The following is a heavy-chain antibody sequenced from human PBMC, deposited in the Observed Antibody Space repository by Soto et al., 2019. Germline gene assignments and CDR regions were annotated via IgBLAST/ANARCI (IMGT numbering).Heavy chain of an antibody. D-gene: IGHD4-17*01. CDR3: AHRTTTVTWWFDP. CDR1: GFSLTTSGVG. CDR2: IYWDDDK. V-gene: IGHV2-5*02. J-gene: IGHJ5*02. Sequence: QITLKESGPTLVKPTQTLTLTCTFSGFSLTTSGVGVGWIRQPPGKALEWLALIYWDDDKRYSPSLNSRLTTTTDTSKTQLVLTMTNMDPADTATYFGAHRTTTVTWWFDPWGQGTLGTVSS.